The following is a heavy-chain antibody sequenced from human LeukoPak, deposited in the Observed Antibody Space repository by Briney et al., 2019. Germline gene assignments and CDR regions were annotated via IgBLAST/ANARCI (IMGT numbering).Heavy chain of an antibody. CDR2: LSSSGGST. D-gene: IGHD6-19*01. Sequence: GGSLRLSCAVSGFTLSNYAMSWVRQAPGKGLQWVSGLSSSGGSTYSVDSVKGRFTISRDNSKNTLYLQMNSLRAEDTAVYYCAKGTDQIAVAGEFDYWGQGTLVTVSS. CDR1: GFTLSNYA. J-gene: IGHJ4*02. V-gene: IGHV3-23*01. CDR3: AKGTDQIAVAGEFDY.